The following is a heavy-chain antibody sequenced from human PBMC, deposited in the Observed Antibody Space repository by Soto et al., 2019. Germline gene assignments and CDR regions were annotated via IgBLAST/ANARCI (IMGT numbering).Heavy chain of an antibody. V-gene: IGHV4-34*01. CDR1: GGSFSGYY. J-gene: IGHJ5*02. CDR2: INHSGST. Sequence: SETLSLTCAVYGGSFSGYYWSWIRQPPGKGLEWIGEINHSGSTNYNPSLKSRVTISVDTSKNQFSLKLSSVTAADTAVYYCARRYIVVVPAAIKDGNWFDPWGQGTLVTVSS. D-gene: IGHD2-2*02. CDR3: ARRYIVVVPAAIKDGNWFDP.